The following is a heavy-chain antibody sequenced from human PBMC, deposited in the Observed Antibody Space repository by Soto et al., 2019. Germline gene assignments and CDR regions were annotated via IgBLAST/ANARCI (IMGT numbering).Heavy chain of an antibody. V-gene: IGHV1-69*01. CDR3: ARERWFGELLPTTYYYYGMDV. Sequence: QVQLVQSGAEVKKPGSSVKVSCKASGGTFSSYAISWVRQAPGQGLEWMGGIIPIFGTANYAQKFQGRVTITADESTSTAYMERSSLRSEDTAVYYCARERWFGELLPTTYYYYGMDVWGQGTTVTVSS. CDR1: GGTFSSYA. D-gene: IGHD3-10*01. CDR2: IIPIFGTA. J-gene: IGHJ6*02.